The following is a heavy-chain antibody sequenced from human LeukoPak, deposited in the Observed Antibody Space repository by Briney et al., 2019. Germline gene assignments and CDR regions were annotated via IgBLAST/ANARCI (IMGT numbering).Heavy chain of an antibody. CDR3: AKDRSPGGYSYSSDAFDI. V-gene: IGHV3-7*03. CDR2: IKQDGSEK. CDR1: GFTFSSYW. D-gene: IGHD5-18*01. Sequence: GGSLRLSCAASGFTFSSYWMSWVRQAPGKGLEWVANIKQDGSEKYYVDSVKGRFTISRDNAKNSLYLQMSSLRAEDTALYYCAKDRSPGGYSYSSDAFDIWGQGTMVTVSS. J-gene: IGHJ3*02.